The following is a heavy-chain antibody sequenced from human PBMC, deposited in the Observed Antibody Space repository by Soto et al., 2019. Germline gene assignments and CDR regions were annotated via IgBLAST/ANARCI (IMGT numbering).Heavy chain of an antibody. V-gene: IGHV3-11*01. CDR2: ISSSGSTI. D-gene: IGHD4-17*01. CDR1: GFTFSDYY. Sequence: QVQLVESGGGLVKPGGSLRLSCAASGFTFSDYYMSWLRQAPGKGLEWVSYISSSGSTIYYADSVKGRFTIATDNAKNSLYLQMNSLRAEDTAVYYWARDQNYGDYYYYYYYMDVWGKGTTVTV. CDR3: ARDQNYGDYYYYYYYMDV. J-gene: IGHJ6*03.